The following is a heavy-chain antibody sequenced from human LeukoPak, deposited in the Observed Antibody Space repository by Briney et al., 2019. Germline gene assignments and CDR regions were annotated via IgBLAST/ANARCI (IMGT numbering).Heavy chain of an antibody. V-gene: IGHV1-46*01. Sequence: ASVKVSCKASGYTFTSYYMHWVRQAPGQGLEWMGIINPSGGSTSYAQKFQGRVTMTRDTSTSTVYMELSSLRSEDTAVYYCARGWGGGEPLRRLDYWGQGTLVTVSS. J-gene: IGHJ4*02. D-gene: IGHD3-16*01. CDR1: GYTFTSYY. CDR2: INPSGGST. CDR3: ARGWGGGEPLRRLDY.